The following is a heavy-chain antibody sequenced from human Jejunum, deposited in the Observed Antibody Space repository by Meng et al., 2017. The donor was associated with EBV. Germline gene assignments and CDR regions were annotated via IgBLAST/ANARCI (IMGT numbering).Heavy chain of an antibody. CDR2: VSYDGRKE. Sequence: VVGVGGGVVQLGRALGLCFVGSGFMFSDHGMHWGRKAPGKGLEWVAIVSYDGRKEYYADSVKGRFTVSRDSSKNEVSLQMDSLRPEDTAVYYCARGSGYSDYMFDYWGQGALVTVSS. CDR1: GFMFSDHG. V-gene: IGHV3-30*03. CDR3: ARGSGYSDYMFDY. J-gene: IGHJ4*02. D-gene: IGHD4-11*01.